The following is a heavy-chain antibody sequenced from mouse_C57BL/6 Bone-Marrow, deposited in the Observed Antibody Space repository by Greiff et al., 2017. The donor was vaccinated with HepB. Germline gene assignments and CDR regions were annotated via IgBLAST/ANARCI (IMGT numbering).Heavy chain of an antibody. J-gene: IGHJ2*01. CDR2: INPNNGGT. Sequence: VQLKESGPELVKPGASVKIPCKASGYTFTDYNMDWVKQSHGKSLEWIGDINPNNGGTIYNQKFKGKATLTVDKSSSTAYMELRSLTSEDTAVYYCAREGHSSPYYFDYWGQGTTLTVAA. CDR1: GYTFTDYN. D-gene: IGHD1-1*01. V-gene: IGHV1-18*01. CDR3: AREGHSSPYYFDY.